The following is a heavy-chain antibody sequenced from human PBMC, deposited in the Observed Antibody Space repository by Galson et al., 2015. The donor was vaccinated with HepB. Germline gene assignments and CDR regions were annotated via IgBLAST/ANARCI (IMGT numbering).Heavy chain of an antibody. Sequence: LRLSCAASGFTFSSYAMHWVRQAPGKGLEWVAVISYDGSNKYYADSVKGRFTISRDNSKNTLYLQMNSLRAEDTAVYYCARDPNYYGSGSCFDYWGQGTLVTVSS. CDR1: GFTFSSYA. CDR2: ISYDGSNK. D-gene: IGHD3-10*01. J-gene: IGHJ4*02. CDR3: ARDPNYYGSGSCFDY. V-gene: IGHV3-30-3*01.